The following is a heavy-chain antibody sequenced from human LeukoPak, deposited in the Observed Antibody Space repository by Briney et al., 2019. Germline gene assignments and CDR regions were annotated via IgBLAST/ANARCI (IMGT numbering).Heavy chain of an antibody. Sequence: TLSLTCTVSGGSISSGDYYWSWIRQPPGKGLEWIVYIYYSGSTYYTPSLKSRVTISVDTSKTQFSLKLSSVTAADTAVYYCARTQNYCGGDCYLFDYWGQGTLVTVSS. V-gene: IGHV4-30-4*08. CDR2: IYYSGST. CDR3: ARTQNYCGGDCYLFDY. J-gene: IGHJ4*02. D-gene: IGHD2-21*01. CDR1: GGSISSGDYY.